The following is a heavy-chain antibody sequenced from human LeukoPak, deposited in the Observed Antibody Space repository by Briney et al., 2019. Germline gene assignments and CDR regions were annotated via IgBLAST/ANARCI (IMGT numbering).Heavy chain of an antibody. V-gene: IGHV1-24*01. J-gene: IGHJ4*02. CDR1: GYTLTELS. CDR2: FDPEDGET. CDR3: ATEVPRVAARWMLRRGSTRFDY. D-gene: IGHD6-6*01. Sequence: GASVKVSCKVSGYTLTELSMHWVRQAPGKGLEWMGGFDPEDGETIYAQKFQGRVTMTEDTSTDTAYMELSSLRSEDTAVYYCATEVPRVAARWMLRRGSTRFDYWGQGTLVTVSS.